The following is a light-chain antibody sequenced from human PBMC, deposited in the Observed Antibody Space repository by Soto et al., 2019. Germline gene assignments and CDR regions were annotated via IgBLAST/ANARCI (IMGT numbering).Light chain of an antibody. J-gene: IGKJ1*01. CDR3: QQYAISRT. Sequence: EIVLTQSPATLSLSPGERATLSCRASQSVRSYLAWYQQKPGQAPRLLIYDASNRATGIPARFSGSGSGTDFTLTISRLEPEDFAVYYCQQYAISRTFGQGTKVDIK. V-gene: IGKV3-11*01. CDR1: QSVRSY. CDR2: DAS.